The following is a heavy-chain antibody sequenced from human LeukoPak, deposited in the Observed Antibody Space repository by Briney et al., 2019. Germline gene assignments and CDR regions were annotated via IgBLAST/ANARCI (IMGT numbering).Heavy chain of an antibody. CDR2: INTDGSST. D-gene: IGHD1-26*01. J-gene: IGHJ4*02. CDR3: AKEYTGTFSPFPSYFDN. V-gene: IGHV3-74*01. Sequence: GGSLRLSCAASGFTFSSYWIHWVRQAPGKGLVWVSRINTDGSSTSYADSVKGRLTISRDNPKNTLYLQMNSLRAEDMAIYYCAKEYTGTFSPFPSYFDNWGQGTLVTVSS. CDR1: GFTFSSYW.